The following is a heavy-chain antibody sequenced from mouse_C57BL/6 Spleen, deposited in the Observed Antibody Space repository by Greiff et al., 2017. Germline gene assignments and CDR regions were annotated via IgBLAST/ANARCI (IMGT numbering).Heavy chain of an antibody. CDR1: GYAFSSYW. Sequence: VQLVESGAELVKPGASVKISCKASGYAFSSYWMNWVKQRPGKGLEWIGQIYPGDGDTNYNGKFKGKATLTADKSSSTAYMQLSSLTSEDSAVYFCARSHGSVYFDYWGQGTTLTVSS. CDR3: ARSHGSVYFDY. CDR2: IYPGDGDT. V-gene: IGHV1-80*01. D-gene: IGHD2-2*01. J-gene: IGHJ2*01.